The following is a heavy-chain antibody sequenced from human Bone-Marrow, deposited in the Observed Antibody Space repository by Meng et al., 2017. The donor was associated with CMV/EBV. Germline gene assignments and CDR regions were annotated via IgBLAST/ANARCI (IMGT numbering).Heavy chain of an antibody. CDR1: GLSFNNAW. Sequence: GESLKISCLASGLSFNNAWMTWVRQAPGKGLEWVGCIKSRRDGGAREYAAPVKGRFTVSRDDSTTTVSLQMNSLKTEDSGVYYCTTGLRWEGYGMAVGGQGTTVTVSS. CDR2: IKSRRDGGAR. V-gene: IGHV3-15*01. CDR3: TTGLRWEGYGMAV. J-gene: IGHJ6*02. D-gene: IGHD4-23*01.